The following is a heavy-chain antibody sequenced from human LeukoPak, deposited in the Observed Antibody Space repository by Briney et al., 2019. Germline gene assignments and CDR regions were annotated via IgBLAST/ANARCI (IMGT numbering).Heavy chain of an antibody. Sequence: SVKVSCKASGGTFGSYAISWVRQAPGQGLEWMGGIIPIFGTANYAQKFQGRVTITTDESTSTAYMELSSLRSEDTAVYYCARRIAAAGNEYFQHWGQGTLVTVSS. CDR3: ARRIAAAGNEYFQH. V-gene: IGHV1-69*05. CDR2: IIPIFGTA. CDR1: GGTFGSYA. D-gene: IGHD6-13*01. J-gene: IGHJ1*01.